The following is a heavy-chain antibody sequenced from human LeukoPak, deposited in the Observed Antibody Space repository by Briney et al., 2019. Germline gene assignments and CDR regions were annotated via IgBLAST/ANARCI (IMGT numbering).Heavy chain of an antibody. Sequence: GSLRLSCAASGFTFSSYAMSWVRQAPGKGLEWVSAISGSGGSTYYADSVKGRFTISRDNSKNTLYLQMNSLRGEDTAVYYCAKGLEQLVPGDYWGQGTLVTVSS. D-gene: IGHD6-13*01. CDR3: AKGLEQLVPGDY. CDR1: GFTFSSYA. J-gene: IGHJ4*02. V-gene: IGHV3-23*01. CDR2: ISGSGGST.